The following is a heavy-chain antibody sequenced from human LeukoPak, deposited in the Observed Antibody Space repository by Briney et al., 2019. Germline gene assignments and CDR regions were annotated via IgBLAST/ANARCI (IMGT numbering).Heavy chain of an antibody. Sequence: PGGSLRLSCAASGFSFSSYSMNWVRQAPGKGLEWVSSISSSSNYIYYADSVKGRFTISRDNAKNSLYPQMNSLRAEDTAVYYCARAKMFYYEGGTYYHAFDIWGQGTMVTVSS. CDR2: ISSSSNYI. V-gene: IGHV3-21*01. CDR1: GFSFSSYS. J-gene: IGHJ3*02. D-gene: IGHD3-22*01. CDR3: ARAKMFYYEGGTYYHAFDI.